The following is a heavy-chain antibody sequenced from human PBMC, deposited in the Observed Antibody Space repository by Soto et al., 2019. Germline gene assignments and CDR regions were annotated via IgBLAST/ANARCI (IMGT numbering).Heavy chain of an antibody. CDR2: IWYDGSNK. J-gene: IGHJ6*02. D-gene: IGHD3-22*01. V-gene: IGHV3-33*01. CDR3: ARVAYYDSSGYYLPYYYYYCMDG. CDR1: GFTFSSYG. Sequence: QVQLVESGGGVVQPGRSLRLSCAASGFTFSSYGMHWVRQAPGKGLEWVAVIWYDGSNKYYADSVKGRFTISRDNSNNTLYLQMNSLRDEDTAVYYCARVAYYDSSGYYLPYYYYYCMDGWGHGTTVTVSS.